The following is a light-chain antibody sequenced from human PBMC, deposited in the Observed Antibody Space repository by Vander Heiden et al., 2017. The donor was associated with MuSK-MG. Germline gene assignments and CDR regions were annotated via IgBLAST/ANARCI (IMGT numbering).Light chain of an antibody. V-gene: IGLV3-21*02. CDR2: DDS. Sequence: SYVLTQPPSVSVAPGQTASFTCAGNNIGSKSVHWYQQKPGQAPEVVVYDDSDRPSGIPERMSGSNSGNTATLTISRVEPGDEADYFCQVWDTSSDHPLFGGGTKLTGL. CDR1: NIGSKS. CDR3: QVWDTSSDHPL. J-gene: IGLJ2*01.